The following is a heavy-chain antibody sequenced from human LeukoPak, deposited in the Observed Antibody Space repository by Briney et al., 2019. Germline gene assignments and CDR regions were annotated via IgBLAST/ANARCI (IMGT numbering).Heavy chain of an antibody. Sequence: PGGSLRLSCAASGFTFSSYGMHWVRQAPGKGLEWVAVISYDGSNKYYADSVKGRFTISRDNSKNTLYLQMNSLRAEDTAVYYCAKVLRGASRITMVRGVSNYYYYYMDVWGKGTTVTISS. CDR1: GFTFSSYG. J-gene: IGHJ6*03. CDR2: ISYDGSNK. CDR3: AKVLRGASRITMVRGVSNYYYYYMDV. D-gene: IGHD3-10*01. V-gene: IGHV3-30*18.